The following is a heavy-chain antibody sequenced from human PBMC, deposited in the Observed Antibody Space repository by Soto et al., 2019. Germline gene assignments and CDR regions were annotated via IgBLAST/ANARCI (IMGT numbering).Heavy chain of an antibody. Sequence: ASVKVSCKASGGTFSSYAISWVRQAPGQGLEWMGGIIPIFGTANYAQKFQGRVTITADESTSTAYMELSSLRSEDTAVYYCASYAGSSGYYGVDYWGQGTLVTVSS. V-gene: IGHV1-69*13. CDR2: IIPIFGTA. J-gene: IGHJ4*02. CDR3: ASYAGSSGYYGVDY. CDR1: GGTFSSYA. D-gene: IGHD3-22*01.